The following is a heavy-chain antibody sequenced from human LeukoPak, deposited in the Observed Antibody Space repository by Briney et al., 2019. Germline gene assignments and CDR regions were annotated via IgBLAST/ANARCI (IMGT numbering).Heavy chain of an antibody. CDR1: GFTFSIYS. CDR3: ARDLNDAFNI. Sequence: GGSLRLSGAASGFTFSIYSMNWVRQAPGKGLERVSSISSSTSYIYYADSVKGRFTISRDNARNSLYLQMNSLRAEDTAVYYCARDLNDAFNIWGQGTMVTVSS. V-gene: IGHV3-21*01. CDR2: ISSSTSYI. J-gene: IGHJ3*02.